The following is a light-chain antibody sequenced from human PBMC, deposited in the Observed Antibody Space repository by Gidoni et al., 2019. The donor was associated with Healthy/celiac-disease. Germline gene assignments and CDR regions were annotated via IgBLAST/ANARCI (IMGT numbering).Light chain of an antibody. Sequence: QSALLQPRSVSGSPGQSVTISCTGTSSDVGGYNYVSWYQQHPGKAPKLMIYDVSKRPSGVPDRFSGSKSGNTASLTISGLQAEDEADYYCCSYAGSIYVFGTGTKVTVL. CDR1: SSDVGGYNY. V-gene: IGLV2-11*01. CDR2: DVS. CDR3: CSYAGSIYV. J-gene: IGLJ1*01.